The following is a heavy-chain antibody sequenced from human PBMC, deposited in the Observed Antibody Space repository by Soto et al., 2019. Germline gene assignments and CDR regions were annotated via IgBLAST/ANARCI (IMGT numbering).Heavy chain of an antibody. CDR3: ARGRYGDY. V-gene: IGHV1-18*01. CDR1: GYTFTGYG. D-gene: IGHD1-1*01. Sequence: ASGKVSCKASGYTFTGYGMTWGRQAPGQGLEWMGWISAHNGNTDYAQKLQGRVIVTRDTSTSTAYMELRSLISDDTAVYYCARGRYGDYWGQGALVTVSS. CDR2: ISAHNGNT. J-gene: IGHJ4*02.